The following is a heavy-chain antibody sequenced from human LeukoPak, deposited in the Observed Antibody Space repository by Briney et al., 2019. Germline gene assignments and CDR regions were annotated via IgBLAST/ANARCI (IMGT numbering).Heavy chain of an antibody. Sequence: SLKVSCEASGYTFTSYTISWVRQAPGKGLEWVSGIIPIFGTANYAQTFQGRVTISADDSTSTAYMELSSLRAEDTAVYYCARGNDVGLVTRRTLDYWGQGTLVTVSS. J-gene: IGHJ4*02. V-gene: IGHV1-69*13. CDR3: ARGNDVGLVTRRTLDY. CDR1: GYTFTSYT. D-gene: IGHD3/OR15-3a*01. CDR2: IIPIFGTA.